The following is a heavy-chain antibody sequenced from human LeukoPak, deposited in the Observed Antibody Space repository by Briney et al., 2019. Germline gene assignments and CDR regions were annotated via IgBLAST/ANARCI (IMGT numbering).Heavy chain of an antibody. CDR1: GFSFDDYA. CDR2: ISWNSGSI. D-gene: IGHD4-17*01. Sequence: GGSLILSCAASGFSFDDYAMHWVRQAPGKGLEWVSAISWNSGSIGYADSVKGRFTISRDNAKNSLYLQMNSLRAEDMALYYCAKDSSATVTNAGFDAFDIWGQGTMVTVSS. V-gene: IGHV3-9*03. CDR3: AKDSSATVTNAGFDAFDI. J-gene: IGHJ3*02.